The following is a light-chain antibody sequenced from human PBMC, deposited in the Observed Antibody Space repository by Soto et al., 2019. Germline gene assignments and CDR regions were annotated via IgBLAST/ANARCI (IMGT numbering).Light chain of an antibody. V-gene: IGKV3-20*01. CDR2: GPS. J-gene: IGKJ5*01. Sequence: EIVLTQSPGTLSLSPGERATLSCRASESLSSSYLAWYQQKPSQAPRLLIYGPSSRATGIPDRFSGRGSGTDFTISITRLEPGDYAEYYCHQYGSSLITFGQGTRLEIK. CDR1: ESLSSSY. CDR3: HQYGSSLIT.